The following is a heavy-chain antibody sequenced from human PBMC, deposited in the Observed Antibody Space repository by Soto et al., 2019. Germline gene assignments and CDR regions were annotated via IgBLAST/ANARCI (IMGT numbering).Heavy chain of an antibody. CDR1: GFTFTNYW. Sequence: GGSLTLSCAASGFTFTNYWMHWVRQVPGRGLVWVSGITHDGSGTKYADSVKGRFTISRDNAKNTVYLQMNSLRPEDTAVYYCGSVFEYWAHGTLVTVSS. CDR2: ITHDGSGT. J-gene: IGHJ4*01. CDR3: GSVFEY. V-gene: IGHV3-74*01.